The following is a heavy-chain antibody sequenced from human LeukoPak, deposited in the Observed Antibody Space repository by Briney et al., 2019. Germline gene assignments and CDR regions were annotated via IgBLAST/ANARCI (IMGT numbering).Heavy chain of an antibody. V-gene: IGHV4-4*07. CDR1: GGSISSYY. D-gene: IGHD3-10*01. CDR2: IYTSGST. Sequence: SETLSLTCTVSGGSISSYYWSWIRQPAGKGLEWIGRIYTSGSTNYNPSLKSRVIMSVDTSKNQFSLKLSSVTAADTAVYYCATDWAYSGWFDRWSQGTLVTVSS. CDR3: ATDWAYSGWFDR. J-gene: IGHJ5*02.